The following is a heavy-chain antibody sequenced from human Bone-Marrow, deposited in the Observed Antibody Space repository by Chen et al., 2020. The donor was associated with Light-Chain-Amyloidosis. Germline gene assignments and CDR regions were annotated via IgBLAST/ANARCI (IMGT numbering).Heavy chain of an antibody. Sequence: EVQLVETGGGLIQPGESLRLSCAVSGFTVSDAFMNWVRQAPGKGLEWVSGISGSGGSTYYADSVKGRFTISRDNSKNTLYLQMNSLRAEDTAVYYCAKRPPYPSIYGMDVWGQGTTVTVSS. V-gene: IGHV3-23*04. CDR3: AKRPPYPSIYGMDV. J-gene: IGHJ6*02. CDR2: ISGSGGST. D-gene: IGHD2-21*01. CDR1: GFTVSDAF.